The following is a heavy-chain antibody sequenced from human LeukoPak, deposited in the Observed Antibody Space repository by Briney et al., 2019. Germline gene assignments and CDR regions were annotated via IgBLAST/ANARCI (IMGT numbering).Heavy chain of an antibody. Sequence: PSETLSLTCTVSGGSISSGSYYWSWIRQPAGKGLEWIGRIYTSGSTNYNPSLKSRVTISVDTSKNQFSLKLSSVTAADTAVYYCASGYYYDSSGYSYYFDYWGQGTLVTVSS. CDR1: GGSISSGSYY. V-gene: IGHV4-61*02. CDR3: ASGYYYDSSGYSYYFDY. CDR2: IYTSGST. D-gene: IGHD3-22*01. J-gene: IGHJ4*02.